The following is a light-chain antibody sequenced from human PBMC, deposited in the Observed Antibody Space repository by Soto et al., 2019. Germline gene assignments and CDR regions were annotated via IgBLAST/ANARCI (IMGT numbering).Light chain of an antibody. CDR3: QSYDSRTVV. CDR2: EGN. J-gene: IGLJ2*01. Sequence: NFMLTQPHSVSESPGKTVTISCTRSSGSIASNYVQWYQQRPGSVPTTVIYEGNQRPSGVPDRFSGSTDGSSNSASLTISGRQTEEEADYYGQSYDSRTVVFGGGTKVTVL. CDR1: SGSIASNY. V-gene: IGLV6-57*04.